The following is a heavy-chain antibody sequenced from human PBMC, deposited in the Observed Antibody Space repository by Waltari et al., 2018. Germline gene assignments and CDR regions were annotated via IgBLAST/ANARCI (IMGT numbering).Heavy chain of an antibody. Sequence: EVQLVQSGAEVKKPGESLKISCKGSGYSFTSYWIGWVRQMPGKGLEWMGVIYPGDSDTSYSPSFQGQVTISADKSISTAYLQWSSLKASDTAMYYCARTKYCTGGVCAFDYWGQGTLVTVSS. D-gene: IGHD2-8*02. CDR1: GYSFTSYW. CDR3: ARTKYCTGGVCAFDY. V-gene: IGHV5-51*01. J-gene: IGHJ4*02. CDR2: IYPGDSDT.